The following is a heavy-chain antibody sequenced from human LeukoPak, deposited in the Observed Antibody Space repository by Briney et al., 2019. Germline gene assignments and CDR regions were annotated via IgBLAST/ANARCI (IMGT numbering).Heavy chain of an antibody. CDR2: IIPIFGTA. Sequence: ASVKVSCKASGYTFTSYYMHWVRQAPGQGLEWMGGIIPIFGTANYAQKFQGRVTITADKSTSTAYMELSSLRSEDTAVYYCARVGATYYYYMDVWGKGTTVTVSS. CDR1: GYTFTSYY. J-gene: IGHJ6*03. CDR3: ARVGATYYYYMDV. D-gene: IGHD1-26*01. V-gene: IGHV1-69*06.